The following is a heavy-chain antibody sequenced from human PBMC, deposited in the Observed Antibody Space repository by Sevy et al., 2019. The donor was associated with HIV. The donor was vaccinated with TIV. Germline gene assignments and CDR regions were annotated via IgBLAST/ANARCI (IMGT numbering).Heavy chain of an antibody. CDR1: GFTVSSNY. D-gene: IGHD3-22*01. V-gene: IGHV3-53*01. CDR3: ARGSTYYYDDSGYSTLGDAFAI. CDR2: IYTGGST. Sequence: GGSLRLSCAASGFTVSSNYMTWVRQAPGKGLEWVSVIYTGGSTYYAESVKGRLTISRDNSKNTVYLRMNSVRAEDTAVYYCARGSTYYYDDSGYSTLGDAFAIWGQVTMVTVSS. J-gene: IGHJ3*02.